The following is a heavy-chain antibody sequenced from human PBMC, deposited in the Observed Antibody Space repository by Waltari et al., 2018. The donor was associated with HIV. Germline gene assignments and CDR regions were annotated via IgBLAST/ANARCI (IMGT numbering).Heavy chain of an antibody. CDR3: ARVSYDILTGFYYYYGMDV. V-gene: IGHV4-59*01. CDR1: GGSISSYY. D-gene: IGHD3-9*01. CDR2: IYYSGST. J-gene: IGHJ6*02. Sequence: QVQLQESGPGLVKPSETLSLTCTVSGGSISSYYWSWIRPPPGKGLAWIGYIYYSGSTNYNPSLKSRVTISVDTSKNQFSLKLSSVTAADTAVYYCARVSYDILTGFYYYYGMDVWGQGTTVTVSS.